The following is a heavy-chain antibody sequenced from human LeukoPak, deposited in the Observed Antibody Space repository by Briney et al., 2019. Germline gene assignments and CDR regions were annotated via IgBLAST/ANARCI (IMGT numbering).Heavy chain of an antibody. CDR3: AKDRPTYYYDSSGYFPLDY. CDR2: ISGSGGST. D-gene: IGHD3-22*01. V-gene: IGHV3-23*01. Sequence: GGSLRLSCAASGFTFSSYAMSWVRQAPGKGLEWVSAISGSGGSTYYADSVKGRFTISRDNSKNTLYLQMNSLRAEDTAVYYCAKDRPTYYYDSSGYFPLDYWGQGTLVTVSS. J-gene: IGHJ4*02. CDR1: GFTFSSYA.